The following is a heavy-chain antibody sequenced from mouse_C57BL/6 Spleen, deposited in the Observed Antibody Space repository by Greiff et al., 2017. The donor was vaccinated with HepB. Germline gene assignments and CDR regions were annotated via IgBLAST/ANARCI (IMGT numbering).Heavy chain of an antibody. D-gene: IGHD1-1*01. V-gene: IGHV10-1*01. Sequence: EVHLVESGGGLVQPKGSLKLSCAASGFSFNTYAMNWVRQAPGKGLEWVARIRSKSNNYATYYADSVKDRFTISRDDSESMLYLQMNNLKTEDTAMYYCVRREVYYELFAYWGQGTLVTVSA. CDR1: GFSFNTYA. CDR2: IRSKSNNYAT. CDR3: VRREVYYELFAY. J-gene: IGHJ3*01.